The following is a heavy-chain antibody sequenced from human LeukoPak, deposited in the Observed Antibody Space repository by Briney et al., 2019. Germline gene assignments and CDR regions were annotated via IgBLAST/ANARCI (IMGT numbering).Heavy chain of an antibody. Sequence: GESLKISCKGSGYSFTSFWIGWVCLMPGKFLEWMGIIYPVDSDTRYSPSFQGQVTISADKSISTAYLQWSSLKASDTAMYYCARLVTMVRGVIHDAFDIWGQGTMVTVSS. CDR2: IYPVDSDT. D-gene: IGHD3-10*01. J-gene: IGHJ3*02. V-gene: IGHV5-51*01. CDR1: GYSFTSFW. CDR3: ARLVTMVRGVIHDAFDI.